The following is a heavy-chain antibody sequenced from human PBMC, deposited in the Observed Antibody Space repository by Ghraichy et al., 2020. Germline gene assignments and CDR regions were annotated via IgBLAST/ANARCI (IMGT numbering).Heavy chain of an antibody. CDR3: ARGPGTGAIFNAPYYYGMDV. J-gene: IGHJ6*02. CDR2: INPNSGGT. CDR1: GYTFTGYY. D-gene: IGHD7-27*01. V-gene: IGHV1-2*02. Sequence: ASVKVSCKASGYTFTGYYMHWVRQAPGQGLEWMGWINPNSGGTNYAQKFQGRVTMTRDTSISTAYMELSRLRSDDTAVYYCARGPGTGAIFNAPYYYGMDVWGQGTTVTVSS.